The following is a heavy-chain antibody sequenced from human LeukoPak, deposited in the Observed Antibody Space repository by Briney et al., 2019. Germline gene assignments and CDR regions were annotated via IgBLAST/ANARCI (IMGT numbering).Heavy chain of an antibody. J-gene: IGHJ4*02. V-gene: IGHV3-74*01. CDR3: ATAGRYYLDN. Sequence: PGGSLRLSCAAPGLTFSSTWMHWVRQTPGKGLVWVSRMNSDASTTNYADSVKGRFTVSRDNAKNTLFLQMNNLRAEDTAVYYCATAGRYYLDNWGQGTLVTVSS. CDR2: MNSDASTT. CDR1: GLTFSSTW.